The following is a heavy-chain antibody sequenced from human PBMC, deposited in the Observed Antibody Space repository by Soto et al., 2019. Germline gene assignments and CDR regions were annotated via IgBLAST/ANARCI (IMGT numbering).Heavy chain of an antibody. CDR3: ARVPVGYSSGWYSDY. J-gene: IGHJ4*02. D-gene: IGHD6-19*01. CDR2: IKQDGSEK. Sequence: LRLSCAASGFTFSSYWMSWVRQAPGKGLEWVANIKQDGSEKYYVDSVKGRFTISRDNAKNSLYLQMNSLRAEDTAVYYCARVPVGYSSGWYSDYWGQGTLVTVSS. V-gene: IGHV3-7*05. CDR1: GFTFSSYW.